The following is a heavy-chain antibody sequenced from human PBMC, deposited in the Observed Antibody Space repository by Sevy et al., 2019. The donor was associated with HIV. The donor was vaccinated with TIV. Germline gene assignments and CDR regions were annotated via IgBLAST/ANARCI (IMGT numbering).Heavy chain of an antibody. J-gene: IGHJ4*02. D-gene: IGHD2-8*01. V-gene: IGHV3-30-3*01. CDR1: GFTFRSHA. Sequence: GSLRLSCAASGFTFRSHAMHWVRQAPGKGLEWVAVISFNGNTQYYAHSVKDRFTISRDNSKNTLFLQMNSLRSEDTAMYYCAREAGYSTNWAPGNYWGQGTLVTVSS. CDR2: ISFNGNTQ. CDR3: AREAGYSTNWAPGNY.